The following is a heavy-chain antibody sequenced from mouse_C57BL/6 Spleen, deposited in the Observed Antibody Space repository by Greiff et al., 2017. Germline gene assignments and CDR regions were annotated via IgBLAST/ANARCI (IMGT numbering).Heavy chain of an antibody. J-gene: IGHJ1*03. CDR3: ARNHYYSNSYWYFDV. CDR1: GFTFSDYG. Sequence: EVQLVESGGGLVKPGGSLKLSCAASGFTFSDYGMHWVRQAPEKGLEWVAYISSGSSTIYYADTVKGRFTISRDNAKNTLFLQMTSLRSEDTAMYYCARNHYYSNSYWYFDVWGTGTTVTVSS. D-gene: IGHD2-5*01. CDR2: ISSGSSTI. V-gene: IGHV5-17*01.